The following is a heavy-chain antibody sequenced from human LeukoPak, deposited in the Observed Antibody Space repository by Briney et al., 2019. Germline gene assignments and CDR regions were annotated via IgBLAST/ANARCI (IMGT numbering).Heavy chain of an antibody. CDR3: ARHVSPGWLGELFSY. D-gene: IGHD3-10*01. J-gene: IGHJ4*02. V-gene: IGHV4-59*04. Sequence: SETLSLTCTVSGGSISSYYWSWIRQPPGKGLEWIGYIYYSGSTYYNPSLKSRVTISVDTSKNQFSLKLSSVTAADTAVYYCARHVSPGWLGELFSYWGQGTLATVS. CDR1: GGSISSYY. CDR2: IYYSGST.